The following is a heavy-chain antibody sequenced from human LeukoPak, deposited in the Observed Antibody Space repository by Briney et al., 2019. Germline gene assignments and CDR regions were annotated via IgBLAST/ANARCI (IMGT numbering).Heavy chain of an antibody. V-gene: IGHV1-46*04. Sequence: ASGKVSCKASGYSFTNYYMHWVRQAPGQGFEWMGMINPRGGTTTDAQQLQGRVTLTSDTSTSTFYMDVSGLTSDDTAVYFCARGRYCGSGFYFDYWGQGTLVTVSS. CDR1: GYSFTNYY. D-gene: IGHD2-21*01. CDR3: ARGRYCGSGFYFDY. J-gene: IGHJ4*02. CDR2: INPRGGTT.